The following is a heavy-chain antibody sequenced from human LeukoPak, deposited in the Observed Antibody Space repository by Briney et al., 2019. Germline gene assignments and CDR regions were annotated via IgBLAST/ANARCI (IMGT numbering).Heavy chain of an antibody. J-gene: IGHJ5*02. V-gene: IGHV4-39*07. D-gene: IGHD2-2*02. CDR1: GGSISSSSYY. CDR3: ARVPCTSCYTGILWFDP. Sequence: SETLSLTCTVSGGSISSSSYYWGRIRQPPGKGLEWIGSIYYSGSTYYNPSLKSRVTISVDTSKNQFSLKLSSVTAADTAVYYCARVPCTSCYTGILWFDPWGQGTLVTVSS. CDR2: IYYSGST.